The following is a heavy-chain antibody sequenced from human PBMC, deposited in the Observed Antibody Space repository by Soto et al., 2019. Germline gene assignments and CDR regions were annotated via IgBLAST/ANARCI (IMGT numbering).Heavy chain of an antibody. D-gene: IGHD1-26*01. Sequence: PSQTLSLTCAISGDSVSSDRAAWNWIRQSPSRGLEWLGRTYYRSKWYNDYAVSVKSRITINPDTSKNQFSLQLKSVTPEDTALYYCARVKGTYSGSYHFASWGQGTLVTVSS. J-gene: IGHJ4*02. CDR1: GDSVSSDRAA. CDR3: ARVKGTYSGSYHFAS. CDR2: TYYRSKWYN. V-gene: IGHV6-1*01.